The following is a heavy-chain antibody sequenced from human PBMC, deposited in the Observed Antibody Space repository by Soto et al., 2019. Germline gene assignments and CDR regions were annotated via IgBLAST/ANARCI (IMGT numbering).Heavy chain of an antibody. CDR1: GFTFSIYA. Sequence: QVQLVESGGGVVQPGRSLRLSCAASGFTFSIYAMHWVRQAPGKGLEWVAVISYDGSNKYYADSVKGRFTISRDNSKNTRYLQMNSLRAEDTAVYYCARARLDTPALDYWGQVTLVTVSS. V-gene: IGHV3-30-3*01. CDR2: ISYDGSNK. D-gene: IGHD2-2*01. J-gene: IGHJ4*02. CDR3: ARARLDTPALDY.